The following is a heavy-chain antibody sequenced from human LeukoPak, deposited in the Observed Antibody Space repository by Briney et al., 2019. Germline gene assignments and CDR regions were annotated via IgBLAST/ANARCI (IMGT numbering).Heavy chain of an antibody. V-gene: IGHV3-30-3*01. J-gene: IGHJ3*02. CDR3: ATAPRNSGWPGPNI. Sequence: PGRSLRLSCAASGFTFSSYAMHWVRQAPGKGLEWVAVISYDGSNKYYADSVKGRFTISRDNSKNTLYLQMNSLRAEDTAVYYCATAPRNSGWPGPNIWGQGTMVTVSS. CDR2: ISYDGSNK. D-gene: IGHD6-19*01. CDR1: GFTFSSYA.